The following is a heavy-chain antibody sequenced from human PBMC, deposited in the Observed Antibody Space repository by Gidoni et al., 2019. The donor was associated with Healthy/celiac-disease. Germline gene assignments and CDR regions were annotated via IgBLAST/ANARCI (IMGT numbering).Heavy chain of an antibody. CDR3: ARSLIGYYYDSSGYYSVDAFDI. CDR1: GYTCTGYY. J-gene: IGHJ3*02. V-gene: IGHV1-2*04. CDR2: INPNSCGT. D-gene: IGHD3-22*01. Sequence: QVQLVQSGAEVKKPGASVKVSCKASGYTCTGYYMHWVRQAPGQGLEWMGWINPNSCGTNYAQKFQGWVTMTRDTSISTAYMELSRLRSDDTAVYYCARSLIGYYYDSSGYYSVDAFDIWGQGTMVTVSS.